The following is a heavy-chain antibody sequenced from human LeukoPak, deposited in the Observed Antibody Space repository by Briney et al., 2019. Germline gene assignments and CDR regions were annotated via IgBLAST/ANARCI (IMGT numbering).Heavy chain of an antibody. D-gene: IGHD3-3*01. CDR3: ARGPWLEDNWFDP. V-gene: IGHV1-8*01. CDR1: GYTFTSYD. Sequence: ASVKVSCKASGYTFTSYDINWVRQATGQGLEWMGWMNPNSGNTGYAQKFQGRATMTRNTSISTAYMELSSLRSEDTAVYYCARGPWLEDNWFDPWGQGTLVTVSS. J-gene: IGHJ5*02. CDR2: MNPNSGNT.